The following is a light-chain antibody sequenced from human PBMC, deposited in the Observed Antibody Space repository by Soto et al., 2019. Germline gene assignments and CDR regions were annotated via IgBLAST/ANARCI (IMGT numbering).Light chain of an antibody. V-gene: IGLV2-14*01. CDR3: SSYTSISPHVI. CDR1: SSDVGGYNY. CDR2: EVS. Sequence: QSALTQPASVSGSPGQSITISCTGTSSDVGGYNYVSWYQQHPGKAPKLMIYEVSNRHSGGSTRFSSSKSSNTASLTISGLQAAYEFDFYCSSYTSISPHVIFGGGTKLSV. J-gene: IGLJ2*01.